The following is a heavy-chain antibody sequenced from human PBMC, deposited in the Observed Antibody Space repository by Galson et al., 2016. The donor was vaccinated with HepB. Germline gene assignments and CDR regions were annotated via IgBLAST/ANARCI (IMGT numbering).Heavy chain of an antibody. J-gene: IGHJ4*02. CDR3: ARGDSTGWDDLDS. CDR2: IRTTGRTM. V-gene: IGHV3-48*03. Sequence: SLRLSCAASGFTFSSYEMNWVRQAPGKGLEWVAHIRTTGRTMYYADSVKGRFTTSRDNAWNSLYLQMNGLRPKDTAVYFCARGDSTGWDDLDSWGQGNLVTVSA. CDR1: GFTFSSYE. D-gene: IGHD6-19*01.